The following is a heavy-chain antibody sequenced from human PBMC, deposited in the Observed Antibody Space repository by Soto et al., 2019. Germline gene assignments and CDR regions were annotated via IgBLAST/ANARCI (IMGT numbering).Heavy chain of an antibody. V-gene: IGHV4-31*03. J-gene: IGHJ4*02. CDR1: GGSISSGGYY. D-gene: IGHD5-18*01. CDR3: ARGDEEQLWFHRIDY. CDR2: IYYSGST. Sequence: SETLSLTCTVSGGSISSGGYYWSWIRQHPGKGLEWIGYIYYSGSTYYNPSLKSRVTISVDTSKNQFSLKLSSVTAADTAVYYCARGDEEQLWFHRIDYWGQGTLVTVSS.